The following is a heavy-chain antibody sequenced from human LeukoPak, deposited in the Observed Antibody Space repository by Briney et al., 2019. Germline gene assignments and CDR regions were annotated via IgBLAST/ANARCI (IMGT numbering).Heavy chain of an antibody. V-gene: IGHV3-7*01. CDR3: TTKSGHWFDP. Sequence: GGSLRLSCAAPGFTFSNYWMGWVRQAPGKGLEWVANIKQDGSEIYYVDSVKGRFTISRDTAKDSLYLQMNSLRAEDTAVYYCTTKSGHWFDPWGQGTLVTVSS. CDR2: IKQDGSEI. CDR1: GFTFSNYW. J-gene: IGHJ5*02.